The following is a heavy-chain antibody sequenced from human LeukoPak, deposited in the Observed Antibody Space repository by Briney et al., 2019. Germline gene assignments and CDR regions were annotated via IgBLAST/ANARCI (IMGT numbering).Heavy chain of an antibody. CDR3: ARDDSSSWYGYYYYYYYGMDV. CDR2: ISGSGGST. CDR1: GFTFSSYG. J-gene: IGHJ6*02. V-gene: IGHV3-23*01. D-gene: IGHD6-13*01. Sequence: GGSLRLSCAASGFTFSSYGMHWVRQAPGKGLEWVSAISGSGGSTYYADSVKGRFTISRDNSKNTLYLQMNSLRAEDTAVYYCARDDSSSWYGYYYYYYYGMDVWGQGTTVTVSS.